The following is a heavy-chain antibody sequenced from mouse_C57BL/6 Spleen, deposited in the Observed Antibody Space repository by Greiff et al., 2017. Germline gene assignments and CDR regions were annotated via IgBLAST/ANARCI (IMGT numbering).Heavy chain of an antibody. CDR2: IYPGDGDT. D-gene: IGHD1-1*01. CDR3: ARRDYGGGFAY. CDR1: GYAFSSSW. V-gene: IGHV1-82*01. Sequence: VQLQQSGPELVKPGASVKISCKASGYAFSSSWMNWVKQRPGKGLEWIGRIYPGDGDTNYNGKFKGKATLTADKSSSTAYMQLSSLTSEDSAVYFCARRDYGGGFAYWGQVTLVTVSA. J-gene: IGHJ3*01.